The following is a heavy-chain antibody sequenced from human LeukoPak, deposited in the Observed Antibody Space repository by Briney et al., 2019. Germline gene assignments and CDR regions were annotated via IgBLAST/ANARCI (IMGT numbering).Heavy chain of an antibody. CDR2: ISYDGSNK. CDR3: AKFFSGEYVRAFDI. CDR1: GFTFSSYA. V-gene: IGHV3-30*18. D-gene: IGHD3-10*02. J-gene: IGHJ3*02. Sequence: GGSLRLSCAASGFTFSSYAMHWVRQAPGKGLEWVALISYDGSNKYYADSVKGRFTISRDNSKNTLYLQMNSLRAEDTAVYYCAKFFSGEYVRAFDIWGQGTMVTVSS.